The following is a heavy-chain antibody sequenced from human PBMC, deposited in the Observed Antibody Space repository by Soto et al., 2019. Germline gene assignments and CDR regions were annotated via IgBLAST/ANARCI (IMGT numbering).Heavy chain of an antibody. CDR2: IIPIFGKA. Sequence: QVQLVQSGAEVKKPGSSVKVSCKASGGTFSSYAISWVRQAPGQGLEWMGGIIPIFGKANYAQTLQGRVTITADESTSTAYMELSSLRSEDTAVYYCARVVAARSPYFDYWGQGTLVTVSS. CDR1: GGTFSSYA. V-gene: IGHV1-69*01. J-gene: IGHJ4*02. CDR3: ARVVAARSPYFDY. D-gene: IGHD6-6*01.